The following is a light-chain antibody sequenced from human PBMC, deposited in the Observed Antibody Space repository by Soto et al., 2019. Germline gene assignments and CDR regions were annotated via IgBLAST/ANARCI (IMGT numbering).Light chain of an antibody. J-gene: IGKJ3*01. CDR1: QSVSARF. CDR2: ATS. Sequence: ELVLTQSPDTLSLSPGERATLSCRASQSVSARFLAWYQHRPGQAPRLLISATSTRAPGIPDRFSGSGSGTDFTLTISSLEPEDVAVYYCQQYYSTPFTFGPGTKVDIK. V-gene: IGKV3-20*01. CDR3: QQYYSTPFT.